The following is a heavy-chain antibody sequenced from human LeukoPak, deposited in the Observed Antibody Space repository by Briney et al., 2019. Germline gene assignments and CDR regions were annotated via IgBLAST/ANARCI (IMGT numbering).Heavy chain of an antibody. CDR3: VTDRHKWNYYFDY. CDR1: GLTFNAAW. J-gene: IGHJ4*02. D-gene: IGHD1-7*01. Sequence: GGSLRLSCAASGLTFNAAWMSWVRQAPGKGLEWVGRIKSKSDGETTDYAAPVKGRFTISRDDSQNTLFLQMVSLKTEDTAVYYCVTDRHKWNYYFDYWGQGTSVTVSS. V-gene: IGHV3-15*01. CDR2: IKSKSDGETT.